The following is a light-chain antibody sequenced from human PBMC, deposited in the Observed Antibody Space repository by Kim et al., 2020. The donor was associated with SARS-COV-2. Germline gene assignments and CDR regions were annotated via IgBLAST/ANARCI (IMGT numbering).Light chain of an antibody. CDR1: ESVRYN. CDR2: DAS. J-gene: IGKJ4*01. CDR3: QQYYSWPLS. V-gene: IGKV3-15*01. Sequence: ERVVTQSPATLSVSPGERATLSCRTSESVRYNLAWFQQQPGQAPRLLIQDASTRATGVPARFSGSGSGTEFTLTISSIQPEDFGVYYCQQYYSWPLSFGGGTKVDIK.